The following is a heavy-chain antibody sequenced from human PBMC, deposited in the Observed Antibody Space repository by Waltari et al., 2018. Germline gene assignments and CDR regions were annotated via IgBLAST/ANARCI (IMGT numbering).Heavy chain of an antibody. V-gene: IGHV4-4*07. CDR2: VYFSGSS. Sequence: QVHLQESGPGLVKPSETLSLTCPVPGDSITSNFWSWIRQPAGKGLEWIGRVYFSGSSDYNPSLKSRITMSVDTSKNQFSLKLSSITAADAAIYYCARVTGSGGENGFDIWGPGTLVTVSS. CDR1: GDSITSNF. D-gene: IGHD1-26*01. CDR3: ARVTGSGGENGFDI. J-gene: IGHJ3*02.